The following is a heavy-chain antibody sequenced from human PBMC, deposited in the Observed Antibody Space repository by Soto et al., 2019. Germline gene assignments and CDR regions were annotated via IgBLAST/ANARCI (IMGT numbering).Heavy chain of an antibody. V-gene: IGHV4-39*01. CDR3: ARLQGNHGVFDY. CDR2: ISSSGST. CDR1: GGPISSNIYF. J-gene: IGHJ4*02. Sequence: SETLSLTCTVSGGPISSNIYFWVWIRHPPGKGLEWIASISSSGSTYYNPSLKSRVTISVDTSKNQFSLKLTSVTAADTALYHCARLQGNHGVFDYWGQGTLVTVSS. D-gene: IGHD4-17*01.